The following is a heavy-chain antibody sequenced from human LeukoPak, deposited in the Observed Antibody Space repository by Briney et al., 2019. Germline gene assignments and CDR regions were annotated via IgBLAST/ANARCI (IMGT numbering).Heavy chain of an antibody. CDR3: AREIVLRFLEWFGGGVRQAFDI. J-gene: IGHJ3*02. D-gene: IGHD3-3*01. Sequence: PGGSLRLSCAASGFTFSSYAMHWVRQAPGKGLEWVAVISYDGSNKYYADSVKGRFTISRDNSKNTLYLQMNSLRAEDTAVYYCAREIVLRFLEWFGGGVRQAFDIWGQGTMVTVSS. CDR2: ISYDGSNK. V-gene: IGHV3-30-3*01. CDR1: GFTFSSYA.